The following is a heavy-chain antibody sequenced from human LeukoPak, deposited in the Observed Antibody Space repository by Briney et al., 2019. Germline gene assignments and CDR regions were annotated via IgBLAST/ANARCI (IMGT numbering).Heavy chain of an antibody. CDR1: GFTFSTLD. V-gene: IGHV3-48*02. CDR3: ASRLALGY. D-gene: IGHD2-21*01. J-gene: IGHJ4*02. Sequence: GGSLSLSCAAPGFTFSTLDMNWVRQAPGKGLEWISYISSSSSTINYADSVKGRFTISRDNAKNSLYLQMNSLRDEDTAVYYCASRLALGYWGQGTLVTVSS. CDR2: ISSSSSTI.